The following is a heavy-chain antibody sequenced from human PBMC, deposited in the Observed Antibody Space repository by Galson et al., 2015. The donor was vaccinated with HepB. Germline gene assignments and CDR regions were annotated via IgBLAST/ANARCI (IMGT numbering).Heavy chain of an antibody. CDR2: IVYDGSNK. CDR1: GFTFSNYA. D-gene: IGHD2-15*01. CDR3: ARVKTSDCSGGRCFQRPYFYYYALDV. Sequence: SLRLSCAASGFTFSNYAMHWVRQAPGKGLEWVALIVYDGSNKYYADSVTGRFGISRDNSKNTLYLPLNSLRAEDTAVYYCARVKTSDCSGGRCFQRPYFYYYALDVWGQGTTVTVSS. J-gene: IGHJ6*02. V-gene: IGHV3-30*09.